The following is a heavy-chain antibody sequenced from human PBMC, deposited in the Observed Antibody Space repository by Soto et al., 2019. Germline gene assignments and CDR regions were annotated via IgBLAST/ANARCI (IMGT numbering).Heavy chain of an antibody. Sequence: EVQLLESGGGLVQPGGSLRLSCAASGFTFSIHAMTWVRQAPGKGLEWVSVISASGGITYYADSVKGRFTISRDNSKNTVDLQMNSLRAEDTAVYFCAKDQENCRGQNCYSYSRGYFDYWGQGILVTVFS. J-gene: IGHJ4*02. V-gene: IGHV3-23*01. CDR2: ISASGGIT. D-gene: IGHD2-15*01. CDR3: AKDQENCRGQNCYSYSRGYFDY. CDR1: GFTFSIHA.